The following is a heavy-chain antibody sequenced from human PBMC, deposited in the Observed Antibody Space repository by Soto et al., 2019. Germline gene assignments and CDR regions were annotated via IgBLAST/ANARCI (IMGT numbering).Heavy chain of an antibody. V-gene: IGHV4-59*01. CDR3: ARVHCSGGSCYANWFDP. D-gene: IGHD2-15*01. J-gene: IGHJ5*02. CDR1: GGFISSYY. Sequence: ETLSLTCTVSGGFISSYYWSWIRQPPGKGLEWIGYIYYSGSTNYNPSLKSRVTISVDTSKNQFSLKLSSVTAADTAVYYCARVHCSGGSCYANWFDPWGQGTLVTVSS. CDR2: IYYSGST.